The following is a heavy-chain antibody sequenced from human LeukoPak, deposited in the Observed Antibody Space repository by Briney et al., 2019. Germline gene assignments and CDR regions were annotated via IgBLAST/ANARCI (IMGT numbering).Heavy chain of an antibody. Sequence: SETLSLTCAVYGGSFTAYYWGWIRQTPGKGLEWIGSISHTGSTYHNPSLKSRVIISVDMSENQFSLRLSSVTAADTAVYYCARLPRFDILTGYQDNWFDPWGQGTLVTVSS. J-gene: IGHJ5*02. CDR2: ISHTGST. CDR3: ARLPRFDILTGYQDNWFDP. D-gene: IGHD3-9*01. V-gene: IGHV4-34*01. CDR1: GGSFTAYY.